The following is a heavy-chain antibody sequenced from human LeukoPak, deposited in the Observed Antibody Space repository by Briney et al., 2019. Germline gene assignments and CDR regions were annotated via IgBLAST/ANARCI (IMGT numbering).Heavy chain of an antibody. CDR2: ISAYNGNT. CDR3: AREGYCSGGICYSTMNWFDP. Sequence: ASVTVSCTASGYRFTSYGITWVRQAPGQGLEWMGWISAYNGNTNYAQKVQRRVTLTTDTSTSTAYMELRSLRSDDTAVYYCAREGYCSGGICYSTMNWFDPWGQGTLVTVSS. CDR1: GYRFTSYG. J-gene: IGHJ5*02. V-gene: IGHV1-18*01. D-gene: IGHD2-15*01.